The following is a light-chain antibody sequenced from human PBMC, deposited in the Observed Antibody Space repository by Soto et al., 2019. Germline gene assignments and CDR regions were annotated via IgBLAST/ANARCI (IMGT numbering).Light chain of an antibody. CDR3: QVWDSTSDHFV. CDR1: NIGSKS. Sequence: SYELTQPPSASVAPGQTARISCGGNNIGSKSVHWFQQKPGQAPVLVVYDDNDRPSGIPERFSGSNSSNTATLTISRVEPGDEADYYCQVWDSTSDHFVFGTGTKVTVL. V-gene: IGLV3-21*02. CDR2: DDN. J-gene: IGLJ1*01.